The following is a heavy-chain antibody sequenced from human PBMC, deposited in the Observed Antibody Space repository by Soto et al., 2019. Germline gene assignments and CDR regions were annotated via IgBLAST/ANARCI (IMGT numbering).Heavy chain of an antibody. D-gene: IGHD3-16*02. Sequence: SETLSLTCTVSGGSISDYYWTWIRQPPGGGLEWIGYVFYSGSTNYNPSLRSRVTMSVDTSKKQFSLKLGSVTAADTAVYYCARDIPYYDYVWGSYRPNDYWGQGTLVTVSS. CDR2: VFYSGST. J-gene: IGHJ4*02. V-gene: IGHV4-59*01. CDR1: GGSISDYY. CDR3: ARDIPYYDYVWGSYRPNDY.